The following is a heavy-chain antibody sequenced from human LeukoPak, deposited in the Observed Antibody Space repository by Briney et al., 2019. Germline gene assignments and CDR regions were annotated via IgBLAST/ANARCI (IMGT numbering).Heavy chain of an antibody. CDR3: ARCLNTYYYDNSGYSPEHYYMDV. V-gene: IGHV4-4*07. Sequence: SETLSLTCTVSGDSISNYYWSWVRQPAGKGLEWIGRIYASGSSNYNPSLKSRITMSVDTSKNQFSLKLSSVTDADTAVYYCARCLNTYYYDNSGYSPEHYYMDVWGKGTTVIVSS. J-gene: IGHJ6*03. D-gene: IGHD3-22*01. CDR2: IYASGSS. CDR1: GDSISNYY.